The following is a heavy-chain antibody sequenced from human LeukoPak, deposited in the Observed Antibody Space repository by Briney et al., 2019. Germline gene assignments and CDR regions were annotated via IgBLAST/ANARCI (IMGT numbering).Heavy chain of an antibody. Sequence: GGSLRLSCAASGFTFSNYGMNWVRQAPGKGLEWVSYISSSSDAIYYADSVKGRFTISRDNAKNSLYLQMNSLRAEDTAVYYCAKEAVAGSYYGMDVWGQGTTVTVSS. V-gene: IGHV3-48*04. J-gene: IGHJ6*02. CDR3: AKEAVAGSYYGMDV. CDR2: ISSSSDAI. CDR1: GFTFSNYG. D-gene: IGHD6-19*01.